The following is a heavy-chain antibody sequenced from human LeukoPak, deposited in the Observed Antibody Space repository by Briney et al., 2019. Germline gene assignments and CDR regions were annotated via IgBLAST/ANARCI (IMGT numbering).Heavy chain of an antibody. D-gene: IGHD6-19*01. CDR3: ARDYARGSSGWYLFDY. V-gene: IGHV1-46*01. Sequence: ASVKVSCKASGYTFTSYYMHWVRQAPGQGLEWMGIINPSGGSTSYAQKFQGRVTMTRDTSTSTVYMELSSLRSEDTAVYYCARDYARGSSGWYLFDYWGQGTLVTVSS. CDR1: GYTFTSYY. CDR2: INPSGGST. J-gene: IGHJ4*02.